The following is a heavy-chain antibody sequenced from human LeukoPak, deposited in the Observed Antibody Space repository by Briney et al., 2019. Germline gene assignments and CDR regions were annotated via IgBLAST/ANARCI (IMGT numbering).Heavy chain of an antibody. CDR3: ARDWGTLIVGATAFDY. D-gene: IGHD1-26*01. J-gene: IGHJ4*02. Sequence: PSQTLSLTCTGPSGSIKNSNYYWVWIRQPPGKRLERIGRIYCSGSTYYNPSLKSRVTISVDTSKNQCSLKLSSVTAADTAVYYCARDWGTLIVGATAFDYWGQGTLVTVSS. CDR2: IYCSGST. CDR1: SGSIKNSNYY. V-gene: IGHV4-39*07.